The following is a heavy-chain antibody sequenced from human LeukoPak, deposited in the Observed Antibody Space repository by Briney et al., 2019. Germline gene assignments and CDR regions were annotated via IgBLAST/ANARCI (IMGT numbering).Heavy chain of an antibody. Sequence: GGSLRLSCAVSGFTFRSYAMHWVRQAPGKGLEYVSAIDSNGRTTYYANSVKGRFTISRDNSKNTLYPQMDSLRVEDMAVYYCARRFGEYVNYMDVWGKGTTVTVSS. J-gene: IGHJ6*03. V-gene: IGHV3-64*01. D-gene: IGHD3-10*01. CDR3: ARRFGEYVNYMDV. CDR1: GFTFRSYA. CDR2: IDSNGRTT.